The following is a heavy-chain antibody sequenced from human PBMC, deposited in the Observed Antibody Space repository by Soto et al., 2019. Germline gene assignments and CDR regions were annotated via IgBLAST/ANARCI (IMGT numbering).Heavy chain of an antibody. Sequence: QVQLVESGGRVVQPGSSLRLSCADSGFTFSNFAMHWFRQTPGKGLEWVAVISNDGTKKVYADSVKGRFTISRDNSKNILYLEMNTLRTEDTAVYYCATIIVHYWGQGTLVTVSS. J-gene: IGHJ4*02. V-gene: IGHV3-30-3*01. CDR2: ISNDGTKK. CDR3: ATIIVHY. D-gene: IGHD3-16*02. CDR1: GFTFSNFA.